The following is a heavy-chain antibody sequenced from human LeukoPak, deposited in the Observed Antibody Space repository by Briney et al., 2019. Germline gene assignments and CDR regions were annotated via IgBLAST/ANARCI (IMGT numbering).Heavy chain of an antibody. Sequence: GGSLRLSCAASGFTFTDYFMNWVRQAPGKGLEWVSSMSRSSSYIYYADSVKGRFTISRDNAKNSLYLQMNSLRAEDTAVYYCARDLEVEGIGPTLWGQGTLVTVSS. CDR1: GFTFTDYF. CDR3: ARDLEVEGIGPTL. D-gene: IGHD2-15*01. J-gene: IGHJ4*02. CDR2: MSRSSSYI. V-gene: IGHV3-21*01.